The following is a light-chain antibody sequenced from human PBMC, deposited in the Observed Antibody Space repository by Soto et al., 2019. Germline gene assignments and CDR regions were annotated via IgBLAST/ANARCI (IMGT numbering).Light chain of an antibody. CDR3: SSYTTSTTLVV. V-gene: IGLV2-14*01. J-gene: IGLJ3*02. Sequence: QSALTQPAPMSGSPGQSITISCTGTSSDVGGYNYVSWYQQHPGKAPKLMIYEVSHRPSGVSDRFSGSKSGNTASLTISGLQAEDEADYYCSSYTTSTTLVVFGGGTQLTVL. CDR1: SSDVGGYNY. CDR2: EVS.